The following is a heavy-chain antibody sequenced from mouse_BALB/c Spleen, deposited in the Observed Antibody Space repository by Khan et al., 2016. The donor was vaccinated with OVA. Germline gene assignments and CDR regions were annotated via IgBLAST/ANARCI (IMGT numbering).Heavy chain of an antibody. D-gene: IGHD4-1*01. Sequence: EVQLQESGGDLVKPGGSLKLSCAASGFIFSNYGMSWVRQTPDKRLEWVATISSDGTYTYYPDSVKGRFTISRNNAKNTLYLQMSSLKSEDTAMYYCTSHLTGSFAYWGQGTLVTVSA. J-gene: IGHJ3*01. CDR2: ISSDGTYT. CDR1: GFIFSNYG. V-gene: IGHV5-6*01. CDR3: TSHLTGSFAY.